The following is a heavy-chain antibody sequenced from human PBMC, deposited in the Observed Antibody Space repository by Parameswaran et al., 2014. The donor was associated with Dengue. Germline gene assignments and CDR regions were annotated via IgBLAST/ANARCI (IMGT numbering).Heavy chain of an antibody. CDR2: IYYSGST. Sequence: VRQMPGKGLEWIGYIYYSGSTYYNPSLKSRVTISVDTSKNQFSLKLSSVTAADTAVYYCARDRSGLVYWGQGTLVTVSS. CDR3: ARDRSGLVY. V-gene: IGHV4-31*02. J-gene: IGHJ4*02. D-gene: IGHD3-10*01.